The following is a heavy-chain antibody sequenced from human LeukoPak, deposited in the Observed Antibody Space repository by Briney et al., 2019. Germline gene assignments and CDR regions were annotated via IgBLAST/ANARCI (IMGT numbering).Heavy chain of an antibody. V-gene: IGHV1-69*04. CDR3: AGDDVVVPAAITGGRYYYYGMDV. CDR2: IIPILGIA. D-gene: IGHD2-2*02. J-gene: IGHJ6*02. Sequence: GASVKVSCKASGGTFSSYAISWVRQAPGQGLEWMGRIIPILGIANYAQKFQGRVTITADKSTSTAYMELSSLRSEDTAVYYCAGDDVVVPAAITGGRYYYYGMDVWGQGTTVTVSS. CDR1: GGTFSSYA.